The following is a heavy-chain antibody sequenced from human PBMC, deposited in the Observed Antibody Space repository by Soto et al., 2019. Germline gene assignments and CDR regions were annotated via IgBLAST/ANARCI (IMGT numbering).Heavy chain of an antibody. D-gene: IGHD2-15*01. Sequence: SETLSLTCTVSGGSISSGDYYWSWIRQPPGKGLERIGYIYYSGSTYYNPSLKSRVTISVDTSKNQFSLKLSSVTAADTAVYYCARQSPLVGYCSGGSCYTYYFDYWGQGTLVTVSS. CDR1: GGSISSGDYY. V-gene: IGHV4-30-4*01. CDR2: IYYSGST. J-gene: IGHJ4*02. CDR3: ARQSPLVGYCSGGSCYTYYFDY.